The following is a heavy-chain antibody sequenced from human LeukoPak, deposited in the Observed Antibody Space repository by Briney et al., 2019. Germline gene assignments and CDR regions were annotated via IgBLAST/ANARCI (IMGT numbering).Heavy chain of an antibody. V-gene: IGHV1-8*01. Sequence: VASVKVSCKASGYTFTSHDINWVRQATGQGLDWMGWMNPSSVTTGSAQKFQGRATMTWNTSISTAYMELSGLRSEDTAVYYCARVAVAGTGDWFDPWGQGTLVTVSS. CDR3: ARVAVAGTGDWFDP. CDR2: MNPSSVTT. J-gene: IGHJ5*02. CDR1: GYTFTSHD. D-gene: IGHD6-19*01.